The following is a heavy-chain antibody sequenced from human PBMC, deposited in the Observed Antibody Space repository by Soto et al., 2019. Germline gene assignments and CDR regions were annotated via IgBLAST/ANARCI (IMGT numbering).Heavy chain of an antibody. CDR1: GGSISSSSYY. V-gene: IGHV4-39*01. CDR2: IYYSGST. CDR3: ARRGAILPFDY. J-gene: IGHJ4*02. Sequence: QLQLQESGPGLVKPSETLSLTCTVSGGSISSSSYYWGWIRQPPGKGLEWIGSIYYSGSTYYNPSLKSRVTISVDTSKNQFSLKLSSVTAADTAVYYCARRGAILPFDYWGQGTLVTVSS.